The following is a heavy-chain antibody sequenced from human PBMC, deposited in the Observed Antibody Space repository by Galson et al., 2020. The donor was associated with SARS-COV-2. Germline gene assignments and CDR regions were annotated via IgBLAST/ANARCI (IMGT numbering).Heavy chain of an antibody. J-gene: IGHJ4*02. CDR3: ARSLRWLVNFDY. Sequence: SQTLSLTCAVYGGSFSGYYWSWIRQPPGKGLEWIGEINHSGSTNYNPSLKSRVTISVDTSKNQFSLKLSSVTAADTAVYYCARSLRWLVNFDYWGQGTLVTVSS. D-gene: IGHD6-19*01. CDR2: INHSGST. CDR1: GGSFSGYY. V-gene: IGHV4-34*01.